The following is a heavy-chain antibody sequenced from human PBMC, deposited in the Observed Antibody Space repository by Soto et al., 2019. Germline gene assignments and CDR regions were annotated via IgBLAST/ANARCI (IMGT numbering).Heavy chain of an antibody. CDR3: AAHSSDFDY. Sequence: GASVKVSCKASGYTFNGYYIHWVRQAPGQGLEWMGWINPNSGGTNYAQKSQGRVTMTRETSISTAYMELSRLRSDDTAVYYCAAHSSDFDYWGQGTLVTVSS. V-gene: IGHV1-2*02. J-gene: IGHJ4*02. CDR1: GYTFNGYY. CDR2: INPNSGGT. D-gene: IGHD3-22*01.